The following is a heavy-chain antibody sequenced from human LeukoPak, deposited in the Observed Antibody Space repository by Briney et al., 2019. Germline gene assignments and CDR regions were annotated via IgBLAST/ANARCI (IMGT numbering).Heavy chain of an antibody. V-gene: IGHV5-51*01. CDR3: ATPTTGCSSTSCYLLF. J-gene: IGHJ4*02. D-gene: IGHD2-2*01. CDR1: GSTFTSHW. CDR2: IYPADSET. Sequence: GESLKIPCKDSGSTFTSHWIGWVRQMPGKGLEWMGVIYPADSETTYSPSFQGQVTISAGKSISTAYLQWSSLKASDTAMYYCATPTTGCSSTSCYLLFWGQGTLVTVSS.